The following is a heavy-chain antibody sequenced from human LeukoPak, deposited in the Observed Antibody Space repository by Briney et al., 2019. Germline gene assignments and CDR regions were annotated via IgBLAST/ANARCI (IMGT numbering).Heavy chain of an antibody. J-gene: IGHJ5*02. CDR2: INWNGGST. D-gene: IGHD3-10*01. V-gene: IGHV3-20*04. Sequence: RPGGSLRLSCAASGFTFDDYCMSWVRQAPGKGLEWVSGINWNGGSTGYADSVKGRFTISRDNAKNSLYLQMNSLRAEDTALYYCARAGATHYYGSRFDPWGQGTLVTVSS. CDR1: GFTFDDYC. CDR3: ARAGATHYYGSRFDP.